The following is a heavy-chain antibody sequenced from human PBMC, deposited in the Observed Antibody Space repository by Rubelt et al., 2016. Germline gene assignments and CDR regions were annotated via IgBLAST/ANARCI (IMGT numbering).Heavy chain of an antibody. Sequence: GKGLEWVAVIWYGGSNKYYADSVKGRFTISRDNSKNTLYLQMNSLRAEDTAVYYCAREEGIRYYYDSSGYYSYFDYWGQGTLVTVSS. J-gene: IGHJ4*02. CDR2: IWYGGSNK. V-gene: IGHV3-33*01. CDR3: AREEGIRYYYDSSGYYSYFDY. D-gene: IGHD3-22*01.